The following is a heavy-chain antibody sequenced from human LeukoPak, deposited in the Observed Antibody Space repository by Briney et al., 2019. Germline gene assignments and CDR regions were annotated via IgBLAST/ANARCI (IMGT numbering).Heavy chain of an antibody. D-gene: IGHD3-9*01. J-gene: IGHJ5*02. Sequence: PSETLSLTCTVSGGSISSYYWSWIRQPPGKGLEWIGYIYYSGSTNYNPSLKSRVTISVDTSKNQFSLKLSSVTAAVTAVYYCARKLRGVLRYFDWLSNWFDPWGQGTLVTASS. CDR1: GGSISSYY. CDR2: IYYSGST. CDR3: ARKLRGVLRYFDWLSNWFDP. V-gene: IGHV4-59*12.